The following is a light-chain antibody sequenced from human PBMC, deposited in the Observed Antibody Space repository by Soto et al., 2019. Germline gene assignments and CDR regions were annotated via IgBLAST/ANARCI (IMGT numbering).Light chain of an antibody. CDR2: GAS. CDR3: QQYNDWPRT. J-gene: IGKJ1*01. Sequence: EIVMTQSPATPSVSPGERATLSCRASQSVSSNLAWYQQKPGQAPRLLVYGASTRASDIPARFSGSGSGTEFTLTISSLQSEDFAIYYCQQYNDWPRTFGQGTKVDIK. V-gene: IGKV3-15*01. CDR1: QSVSSN.